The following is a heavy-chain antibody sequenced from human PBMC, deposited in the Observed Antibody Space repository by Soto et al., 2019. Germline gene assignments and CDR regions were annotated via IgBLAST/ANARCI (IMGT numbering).Heavy chain of an antibody. D-gene: IGHD1-26*01. CDR2: IRSKAYGGTT. V-gene: IGHV3-49*03. CDR3: TRDLSGSYTSKFDY. CDR1: GFTFGDYA. Sequence: GGSLRLSCTASGFTFGDYAMSWFRQAPGKGLEWVGFIRSKAYGGTTEYAASVKGRFTISRDDSKSIAYLQMNSLKTEDAAVYYCTRDLSGSYTSKFDYWGQGTLVTVSS. J-gene: IGHJ4*02.